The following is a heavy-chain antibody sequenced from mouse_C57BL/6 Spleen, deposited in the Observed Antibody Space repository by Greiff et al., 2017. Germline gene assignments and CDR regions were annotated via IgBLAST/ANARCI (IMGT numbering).Heavy chain of an antibody. CDR2: IRLKSDNYAT. CDR1: GFTFSNYW. Sequence: EVKLQESGGGLVQPGGSMKLSCVASGFTFSNYWMNWVRQSPEKGLEWVAQIRLKSDNYATHYAESVKGRFTISRDDSKSSVYLQMNNLRAEDTGIYYCTNYDYRFAYWGQGTLVTVSA. CDR3: TNYDYRFAY. D-gene: IGHD2-4*01. V-gene: IGHV6-3*01. J-gene: IGHJ3*01.